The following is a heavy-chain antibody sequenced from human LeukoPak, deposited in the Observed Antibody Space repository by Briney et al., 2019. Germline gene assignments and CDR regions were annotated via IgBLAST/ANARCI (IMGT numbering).Heavy chain of an antibody. J-gene: IGHJ6*02. V-gene: IGHV3-23*01. CDR2: ISGSGENT. Sequence: GGSLRLSCAASGFTFSSYVMTWVRQPPGKGLQWVSSISGSGENTYYADSVKGRFTISRDNSKNTLYLQMNSLRAEDTAVYYCAKDRLSLVRGSNYGMDVWGQGTTVTVSS. CDR3: AKDRLSLVRGSNYGMDV. CDR1: GFTFSSYV. D-gene: IGHD3-10*01.